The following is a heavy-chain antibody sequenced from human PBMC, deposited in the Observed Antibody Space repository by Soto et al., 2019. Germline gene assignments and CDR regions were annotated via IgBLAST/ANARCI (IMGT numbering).Heavy chain of an antibody. CDR2: INYSGTT. Sequence: SETLSLTCSASSGSSSGTTYYWGWIRQPPGKRLEWIGIINYSGTTYYNPSLTSRVTISVDTSQNQFSLKLSSVTAADTALYYCVRHLQVLGSSLLDSWGQGTLVTVSS. V-gene: IGHV4-39*01. CDR3: VRHLQVLGSSLLDS. D-gene: IGHD3-10*01. J-gene: IGHJ4*02. CDR1: SGSSSGTTYY.